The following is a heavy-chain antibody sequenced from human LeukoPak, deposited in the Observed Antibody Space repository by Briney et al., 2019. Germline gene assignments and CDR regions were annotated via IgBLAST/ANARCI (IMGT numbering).Heavy chain of an antibody. J-gene: IGHJ4*02. CDR1: GFTFSSYG. Sequence: GGTLRLSCAASGFTFSSYGMSWVRQAPGKGLEWVSAISGSGGSTYYADSVKGRFTISRDNSKNTLYLQMNSLRAEDTAVYYCANNYDCVWATYYFDYWGQGTLVTVSS. CDR3: ANNYDCVWATYYFDY. CDR2: ISGSGGST. D-gene: IGHD3-16*01. V-gene: IGHV3-23*01.